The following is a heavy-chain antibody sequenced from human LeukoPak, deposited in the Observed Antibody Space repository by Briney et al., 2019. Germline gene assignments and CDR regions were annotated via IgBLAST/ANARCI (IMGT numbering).Heavy chain of an antibody. CDR3: ARFHSSGYSRWFDP. V-gene: IGHV5-51*01. Sequence: GESLKISCKSSGYSFTTNWIGWVRQMPGKGLEWMGIIYPGDSDTRYSPSFQGQVTISADKSISTAYLQWSSLKASDTAMYYCARFHSSGYSRWFDPWGQGTLVTVSP. CDR2: IYPGDSDT. D-gene: IGHD3-22*01. J-gene: IGHJ5*02. CDR1: GYSFTTNW.